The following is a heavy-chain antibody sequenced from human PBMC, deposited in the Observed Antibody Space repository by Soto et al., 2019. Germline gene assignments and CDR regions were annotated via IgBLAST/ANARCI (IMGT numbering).Heavy chain of an antibody. CDR3: ARQEDGFDI. J-gene: IGHJ3*02. CDR2: INPNSGGT. CDR1: GYTFTGYH. V-gene: IGHV1-2*02. Sequence: QVQLVQSGAEVKKPGASVKVSCKASGYTFTGYHMHWVRQAPGQGLEWMGWINPNSGGTNYEQKFQGRVTMTRDTSISTAYMELSRLISDDTAVYYCARQEDGFDIWGQGTKVTVSS.